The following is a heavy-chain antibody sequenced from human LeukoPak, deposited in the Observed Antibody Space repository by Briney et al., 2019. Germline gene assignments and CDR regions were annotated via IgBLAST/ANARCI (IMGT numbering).Heavy chain of an antibody. Sequence: SETLSLTCAVYGGSFSGYYWSWIRQPPGKGLEWIGEINHSGSTSYNPSLKSRVTISVDTSKNQFSLKLSSVTAADTAVYYCARRRSVATITFDYWGQGTLVTVSS. D-gene: IGHD5-12*01. J-gene: IGHJ4*02. CDR2: INHSGST. CDR1: GGSFSGYY. V-gene: IGHV4-34*01. CDR3: ARRRSVATITFDY.